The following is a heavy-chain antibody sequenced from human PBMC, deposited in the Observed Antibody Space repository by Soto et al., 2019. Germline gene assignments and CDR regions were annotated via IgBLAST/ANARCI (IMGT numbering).Heavy chain of an antibody. D-gene: IGHD3-10*01. V-gene: IGHV3-21*01. CDR3: ARVRGIIGWFDP. J-gene: IGHJ5*02. CDR2: ISSSSSYI. CDR1: GFTFSSYS. Sequence: VGSLRLSCAASGFTFSSYSMNWVRQAPGKGLEWVSSISSSSSYIYYADSVKGRFTISRDNAKNSLYLQMNSLRAEDTAVYYCARVRGIIGWFDPWGQGTLVTVSS.